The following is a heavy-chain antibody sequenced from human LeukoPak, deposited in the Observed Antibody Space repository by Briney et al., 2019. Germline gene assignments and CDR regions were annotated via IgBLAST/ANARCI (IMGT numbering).Heavy chain of an antibody. D-gene: IGHD3-3*01. Sequence: PSETLSLTCTVSGGSISNYYWSWIRQPAGKGLEWIGRMYASGGTNYNPSLKSRVTISVDTSKNQFSLKLSSVTAADTAVYYCARGKGGITIFGVVINGFDYWGQGTLVTVSS. CDR1: GGSISNYY. J-gene: IGHJ4*02. CDR3: ARGKGGITIFGVVINGFDY. V-gene: IGHV4-4*07. CDR2: MYASGGT.